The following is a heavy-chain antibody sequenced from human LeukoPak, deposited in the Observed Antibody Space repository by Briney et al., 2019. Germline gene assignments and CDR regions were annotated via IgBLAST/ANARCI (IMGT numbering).Heavy chain of an antibody. J-gene: IGHJ4*02. CDR3: AKEGSQYASSWFDY. D-gene: IGHD6-13*01. CDR2: ISHDGTVT. Sequence: GGSLRLPCEASGFTFSSYGMQWVRQAPGMGPEWVSVISHDGTVTHYADSVKGRFTISRDSSMNTLYLQMDSLRTEDTAVYYCAKEGSQYASSWFDYWGQGTLVTVSS. V-gene: IGHV3-30*18. CDR1: GFTFSSYG.